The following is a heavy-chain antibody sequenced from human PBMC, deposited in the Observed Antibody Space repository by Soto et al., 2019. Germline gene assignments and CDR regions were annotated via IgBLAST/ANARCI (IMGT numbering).Heavy chain of an antibody. V-gene: IGHV5-10-1*01. D-gene: IGHD6-13*01. CDR1: GYSFTTYW. CDR3: ARLGIAAPGNPGP. Sequence: GESLKISCKGPGYSFTTYWISWVRQMPGKGLEWMGRIDPSDSYTNYSPSFQGHVTISADKSISTAYLQWSSLKASDTAMYYCARLGIAAPGNPGPWGQGTLVTVS. J-gene: IGHJ5*02. CDR2: IDPSDSYT.